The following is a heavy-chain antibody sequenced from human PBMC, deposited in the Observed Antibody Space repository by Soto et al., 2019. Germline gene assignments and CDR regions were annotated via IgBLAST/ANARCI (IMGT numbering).Heavy chain of an antibody. CDR2: INPNSGGT. Sequence: QVQLVQSGAEVKKPGASVKVSCKASGYTFTGYYMHWVRQAPGQGLEWMGWINPNSGGTNYAQKFQGWVTMTRDXXIXTXXMELSRLRSDDTAVYYWARGYNWNDSYYYYSGMDVWGQGTTVTVSS. J-gene: IGHJ6*02. CDR1: GYTFTGYY. CDR3: ARGYNWNDSYYYYSGMDV. D-gene: IGHD1-20*01. V-gene: IGHV1-2*04.